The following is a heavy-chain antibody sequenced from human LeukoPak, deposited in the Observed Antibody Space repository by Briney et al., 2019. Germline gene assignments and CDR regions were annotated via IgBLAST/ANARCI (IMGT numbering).Heavy chain of an antibody. Sequence: SQTLSLTCALSGDTFSSNSASWNWIRQSPSRGLEWLVRTYYRSKWNSDYAVSVKSRITINPDTSKNQFSLHLESVTPEDTAVYYCARDPDNSYEWGPFDPWGQGTLVTVSS. CDR2: TYYRSKWNS. CDR1: GDTFSSNSAS. V-gene: IGHV6-1*01. CDR3: ARDPDNSYEWGPFDP. D-gene: IGHD1-1*01. J-gene: IGHJ5*02.